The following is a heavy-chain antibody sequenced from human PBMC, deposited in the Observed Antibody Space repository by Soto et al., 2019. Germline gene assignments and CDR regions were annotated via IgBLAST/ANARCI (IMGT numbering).Heavy chain of an antibody. CDR3: ARGRLRYNDY. CDR1: GGSFSGYY. J-gene: IGHJ4*02. Sequence: NPSETLSLTCAVYGGSFSGYYWSWIRQPPGKGLEWIGEINHSGSTNYNPSLKSRVTISVDTSKNQFSLKLSSVTAADTAVYYCARGRLRYNDYWGQGTLVTVSS. D-gene: IGHD4-17*01. CDR2: INHSGST. V-gene: IGHV4-34*01.